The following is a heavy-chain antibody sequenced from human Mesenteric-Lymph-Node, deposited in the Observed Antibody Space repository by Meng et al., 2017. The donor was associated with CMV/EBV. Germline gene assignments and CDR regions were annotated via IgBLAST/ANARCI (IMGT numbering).Heavy chain of an antibody. V-gene: IGHV3-21*01. CDR2: ISNSSSYI. CDR1: GFTFTTYS. D-gene: IGHD2-2*01. CDR3: ARDAYCSSIRCYLGAGFFDY. J-gene: IGHJ4*02. Sequence: GESLKISCVASGFTFTTYSLNWVRQAPGKGLEWVSSISNSSSYIYYADSVKGRFTISRDSAKNSLYLQMNSLRAEDTAVYYCARDAYCSSIRCYLGAGFFDYWGQGTLVTVSS.